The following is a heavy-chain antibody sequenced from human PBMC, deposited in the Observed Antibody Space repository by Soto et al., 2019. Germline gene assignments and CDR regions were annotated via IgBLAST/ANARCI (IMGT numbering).Heavy chain of an antibody. CDR3: ARGLYGDQRKDFQY. J-gene: IGHJ1*01. D-gene: IGHD4-17*01. CDR2: ISSSSSNI. V-gene: IGHV3-48*01. CDR1: GFTFSSYS. Sequence: EVQLVESGGGLVQPGGSLRLSCAASGFTFSSYSMNWVRQAPGKGLEWVSYISSSSSNIYYADSVKGQFTISRDNAKNSLYLQMNSLRAEDTGVYYCARGLYGDQRKDFQYWGQGTLVTVSS.